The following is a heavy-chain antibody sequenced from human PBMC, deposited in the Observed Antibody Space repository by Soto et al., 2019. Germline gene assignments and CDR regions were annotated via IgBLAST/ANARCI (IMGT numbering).Heavy chain of an antibody. J-gene: IGHJ4*02. CDR1: GFTFKSNA. CDR3: TSSSVSDIVVVAAASELDY. CDR2: ISYDGSNK. V-gene: IGHV3-30*04. Sequence: QVQLVESGGGVVQPGRSLRLSCAASGFTFKSNAMHWVRRAPGKGLEWVAVISYDGSNKHYTDSVKGRFTISRDNSKNTLYLQMNGLRPEDTAVYYCTSSSVSDIVVVAAASELDYWGQGTLVTVSS. D-gene: IGHD2-15*01.